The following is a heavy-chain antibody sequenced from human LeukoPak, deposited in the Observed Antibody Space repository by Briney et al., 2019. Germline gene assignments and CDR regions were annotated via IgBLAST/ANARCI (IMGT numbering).Heavy chain of an antibody. CDR1: GGSFSGYY. J-gene: IGHJ4*02. D-gene: IGHD6-13*01. CDR2: INHSGST. CDR3: ARGTGYSSSWPIDY. Sequence: SETLSLTCAVYGGSFSGYYWSWIRKPPGKGLVWIGEINHSGSTNYNPSLKSRVTISVDASKNQFSLKLSSVTAADTAVYYCARGTGYSSSWPIDYWGQGTLVTVSS. V-gene: IGHV4-34*01.